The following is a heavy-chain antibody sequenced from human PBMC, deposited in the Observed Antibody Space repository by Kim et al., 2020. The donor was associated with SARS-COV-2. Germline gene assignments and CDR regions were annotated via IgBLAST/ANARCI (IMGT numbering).Heavy chain of an antibody. CDR2: MNPNTGRS. CDR3: ARVGSHSSGYFT. Sequence: ASAKVSCQSSGYTFTSYDIIWVRQATGQGLEWVAWMNPNTGRSGSAPKFQGRVTLTRDTSINTAFLELTTLTSDDTALYFCARVGSHSSGYFTWGQGTLV. D-gene: IGHD3-22*01. V-gene: IGHV1-8*01. CDR1: GYTFTSYD. J-gene: IGHJ4*02.